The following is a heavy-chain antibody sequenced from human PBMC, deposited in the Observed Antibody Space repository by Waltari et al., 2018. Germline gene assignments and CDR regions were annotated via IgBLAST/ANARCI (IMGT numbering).Heavy chain of an antibody. CDR2: ISWNDGRI. Sequence: EVQLVESGGGLVQPGRSLRLSCRGSGFTFDDYGMYWVRQPPGNGLGGVSGISWNDGRIAYGDSVKGRFTLSRDNTKNFLYLQMNSLRPEDTALYYCVKDGFCSGINCAHNWFDLWGQGTRVTVSS. CDR1: GFTFDDYG. J-gene: IGHJ5*02. CDR3: VKDGFCSGINCAHNWFDL. D-gene: IGHD2-15*01. V-gene: IGHV3-9*01.